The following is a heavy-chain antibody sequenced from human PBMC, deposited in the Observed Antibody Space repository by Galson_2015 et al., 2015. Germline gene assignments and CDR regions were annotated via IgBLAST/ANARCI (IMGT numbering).Heavy chain of an antibody. CDR1: GDSVSSNSAA. V-gene: IGHV6-1*01. Sequence: CAISGDSVSSNSAAWNWIRQSPSRGLEWLGRTYYRSKWYKDYAAYVESRLTVNPDTSKNQFSLQLSSVTPEDTAVYFCAREVLGSGIFDSWGQGTLVTVSS. D-gene: IGHD3-10*01. CDR2: TYYRSKWYK. J-gene: IGHJ4*02. CDR3: AREVLGSGIFDS.